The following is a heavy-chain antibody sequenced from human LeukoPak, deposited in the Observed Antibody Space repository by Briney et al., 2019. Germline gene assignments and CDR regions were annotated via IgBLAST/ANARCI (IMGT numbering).Heavy chain of an antibody. CDR2: ISSSSSYI. Sequence: GGSLRLSCAASGFTFSSYNMNWVRQAPGKGLEWVSSISSSSSYIYYADSVNGRFTISRDNAKNSLYLQMNSLRAEDTAVYYCARVGNTFITGTRLFDYWGQGTLVTVSS. V-gene: IGHV3-21*01. D-gene: IGHD1-7*01. J-gene: IGHJ4*02. CDR3: ARVGNTFITGTRLFDY. CDR1: GFTFSSYN.